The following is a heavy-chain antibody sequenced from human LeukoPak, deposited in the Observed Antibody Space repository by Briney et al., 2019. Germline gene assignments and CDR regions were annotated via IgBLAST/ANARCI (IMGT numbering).Heavy chain of an antibody. D-gene: IGHD3-3*01. Sequence: PSETLSLTCTVSGGSISSYYWSWIRQPPGKGLEWIGYIYYSGSTNYNPSLKSRVTISVDTSKNQFSLTLSSVTAADTAVYYCARGLRFLEWPIYYYYMDVWGKGTTVTVSS. J-gene: IGHJ6*03. CDR3: ARGLRFLEWPIYYYYMDV. V-gene: IGHV4-59*01. CDR2: IYYSGST. CDR1: GGSISSYY.